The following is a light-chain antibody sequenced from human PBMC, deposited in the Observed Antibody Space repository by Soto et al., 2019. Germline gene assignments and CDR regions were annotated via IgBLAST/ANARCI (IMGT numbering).Light chain of an antibody. V-gene: IGLV1-44*01. J-gene: IGLJ1*01. CDR1: SSNIGSNI. Sequence: QSALTQPPSASRTPGQRVTISCSGSSSNIGSNIVNWYQQLPGTAPKVLIHSNNQRPSGVPDRFSGSKSGTSASLAINGLQAGDEADYHCAAWDDRMTGYVFGTGTKVTGL. CDR3: AAWDDRMTGYV. CDR2: SNN.